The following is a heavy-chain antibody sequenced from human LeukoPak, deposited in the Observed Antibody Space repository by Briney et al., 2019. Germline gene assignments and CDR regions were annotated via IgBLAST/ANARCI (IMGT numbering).Heavy chain of an antibody. D-gene: IGHD5-18*01. V-gene: IGHV1-69*13. CDR1: GGTFSSYA. CDR2: IIPIFGTA. Sequence: ASVKVFCKASGGTFSSYAISWVRQAPGQGLEWMGGIIPIFGTANYAQKFQGRVTITADESTSTAYMELSSLRSEDTAVYYCARVPGYSYGLTLLGAFDIWGQGTMVTVS. J-gene: IGHJ3*02. CDR3: ARVPGYSYGLTLLGAFDI.